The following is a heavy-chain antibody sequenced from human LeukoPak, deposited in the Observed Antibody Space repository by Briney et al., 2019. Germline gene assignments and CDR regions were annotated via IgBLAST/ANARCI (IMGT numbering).Heavy chain of an antibody. CDR3: AKSDPRLYSGSGDY. D-gene: IGHD6-6*01. CDR2: IRYDGSNK. CDR1: GFTFSSYG. V-gene: IGHV3-30*02. Sequence: TGGSLRLSCAASGFTFSSYGMHWVRQAPGKGLEWVAFIRYDGSNKYYADSVKGRFTISRDNSKNTLYLQMNSLRAEDTAVYYCAKSDPRLYSGSGDYWGQGTLVTVSS. J-gene: IGHJ4*02.